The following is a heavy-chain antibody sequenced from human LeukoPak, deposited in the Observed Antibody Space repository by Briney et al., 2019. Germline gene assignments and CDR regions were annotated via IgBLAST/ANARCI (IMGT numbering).Heavy chain of an antibody. CDR2: ISSSSSYI. CDR1: GFTFSSYS. Sequence: PGRSLRLSCAASGFTFSSYSMNWVRHAPGNGLEWVSSISSSSSYIYYADSVKGRFTISRDNAKNSLYLQMNSLRAEDTAVYYCARDGDYGDYENPFDYWGQGTMVTVSS. V-gene: IGHV3-21*01. J-gene: IGHJ4*02. CDR3: ARDGDYGDYENPFDY. D-gene: IGHD4-17*01.